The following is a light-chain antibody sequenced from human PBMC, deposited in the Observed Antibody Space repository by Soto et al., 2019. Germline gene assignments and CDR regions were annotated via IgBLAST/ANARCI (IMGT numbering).Light chain of an antibody. CDR2: DAS. CDR1: QSISSW. Sequence: DIQMTQSPSTLSASVGDRVTITCRASQSISSWLAWYQQKPGKAPKLLIYDASSMESGVPSRFSGSGSGTEFTLTISSLQPDDFSTYYCQQKRFGQGTKVEIK. CDR3: QQKR. V-gene: IGKV1-5*01. J-gene: IGKJ1*01.